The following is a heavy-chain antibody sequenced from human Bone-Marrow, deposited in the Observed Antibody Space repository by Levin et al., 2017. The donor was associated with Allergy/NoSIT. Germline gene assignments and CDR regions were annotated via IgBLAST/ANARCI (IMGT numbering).Heavy chain of an antibody. CDR3: ARDSVEAYSRTDY. V-gene: IGHV3-33*01. D-gene: IGHD5-18*01. CDR1: GFTFSSYG. CDR2: IWYDGSNK. Sequence: PGGSLRLSCAASGFTFSSYGMHWVRQAPGKGLEWVAVIWYDGSNKYYADSVKGRFTISRDNSKNTLYLQMNSLRAEDTAVYYCARDSVEAYSRTDYWGQGTLVTVSS. J-gene: IGHJ4*02.